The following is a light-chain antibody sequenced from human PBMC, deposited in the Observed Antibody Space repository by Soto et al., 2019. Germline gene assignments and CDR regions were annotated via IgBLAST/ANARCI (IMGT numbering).Light chain of an antibody. V-gene: IGLV2-14*01. CDR1: SNDVGAFNY. J-gene: IGLJ2*01. Sequence: QSVLTQPASVAWSPGQSITISCTGTSNDVGAFNYVSWYQQHPGKAPKVLIYDVSSRPSGVSNRFSGSKSGSTASLTISGLQAEDEDDYYCSSFTTTTTRIVGGGTKVTVL. CDR2: DVS. CDR3: SSFTTTTTRI.